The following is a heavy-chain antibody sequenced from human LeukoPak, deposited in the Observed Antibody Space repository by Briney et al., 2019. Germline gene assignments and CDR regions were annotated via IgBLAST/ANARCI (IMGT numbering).Heavy chain of an antibody. J-gene: IGHJ4*02. D-gene: IGHD2-2*01. CDR3: ARDYLYAFDY. CDR2: ISGSGNAK. CDR1: GFSFSSYS. V-gene: IGHV3-48*01. Sequence: SGGSLRLSCAASGFSFSSYSMNWVPQAPGKGLEWVSYISGSGNAKHYTDSVKGRFTISRDNAKNALYLQMNSLRAEDTAVYFCARDYLYAFDYWGQGTLVTVSS.